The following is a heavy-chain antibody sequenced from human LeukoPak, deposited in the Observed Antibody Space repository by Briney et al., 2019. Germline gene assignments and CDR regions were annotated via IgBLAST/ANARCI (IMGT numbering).Heavy chain of an antibody. D-gene: IGHD3-22*01. CDR1: GFTFSSYE. Sequence: GGSLRLSCAASGFTFSSYEMNWVRQAPGKGLEWVSYISSSGSTIYYADSVKGRFTISRDNAKNSLYLQMNSLRAEDTAVYYCAKDYDYYDSSGPAWGQGTLVTVSS. J-gene: IGHJ5*02. CDR3: AKDYDYYDSSGPA. CDR2: ISSSGSTI. V-gene: IGHV3-48*03.